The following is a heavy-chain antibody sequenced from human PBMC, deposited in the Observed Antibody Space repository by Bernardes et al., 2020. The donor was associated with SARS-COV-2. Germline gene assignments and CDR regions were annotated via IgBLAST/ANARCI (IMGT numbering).Heavy chain of an antibody. CDR2: LSSNGGST. CDR1: GFTFSSYA. Sequence: GGSLRLSCAASGFTFSSYAMHWVRQAPGKGLEYVSALSSNGGSTYYANSVKGRFTISRDNSKNTLYLQMGSLRAEDMAVYYCARDRGLLWFGELSYWGQGTLVTVSS. D-gene: IGHD3-10*01. CDR3: ARDRGLLWFGELSY. J-gene: IGHJ4*02. V-gene: IGHV3-64*01.